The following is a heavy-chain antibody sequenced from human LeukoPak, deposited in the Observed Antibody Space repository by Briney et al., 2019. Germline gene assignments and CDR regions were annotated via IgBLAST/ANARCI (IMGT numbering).Heavy chain of an antibody. V-gene: IGHV3-21*01. CDR2: ISSSSSYI. CDR1: GFTFSSYS. CDR3: AREMVRGVISDPNWFDP. J-gene: IGHJ5*02. Sequence: PGGSLRLSCAASGFTFSSYSMNWVRQAPGKGLEWVSSISSSSSYIYHADSVKGRFTISRDNAKNSLYLQMNSMRAEDTAVYYCAREMVRGVISDPNWFDPWGQGTLVTVSS. D-gene: IGHD3-10*01.